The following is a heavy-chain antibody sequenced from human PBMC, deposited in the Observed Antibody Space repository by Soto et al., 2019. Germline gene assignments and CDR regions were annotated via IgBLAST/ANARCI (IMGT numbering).Heavy chain of an antibody. CDR1: GYLINSGYS. V-gene: IGHV4-38-2*02. J-gene: IGHJ4*01. CDR2: TSYDGKS. CDR3: ARDLSSGYQTFYFDY. Sequence: LSLTCKVSGYLINSGYSWGWIRQSPGKGLEWIGSTSYDGKSYYKPSLKSRVVMSVDLANNQFSLRLRSVTAADTAAYYCARDLSSGYQTFYFDYWGQGTPVTVSS. D-gene: IGHD3-22*01.